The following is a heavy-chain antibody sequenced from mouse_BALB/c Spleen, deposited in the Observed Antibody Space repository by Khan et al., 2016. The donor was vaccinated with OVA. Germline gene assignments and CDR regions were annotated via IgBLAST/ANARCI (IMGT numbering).Heavy chain of an antibody. D-gene: IGHD2-1*01. CDR3: AVSNGTCWFAY. CDR2: INTYTGEP. CDR1: GYTFTNYG. V-gene: IGHV9-3-1*01. Sequence: QIQLVQSGPELKKPGETVKISCKASGYTFTNYGMNWVKQAPGKGLQWMGWINTYTGEPTSADDFKGRFAFSLETSASTAYLQINNHKIEDTATYLCAVSNGTCWFAYWGQGTVV. J-gene: IGHJ3*01.